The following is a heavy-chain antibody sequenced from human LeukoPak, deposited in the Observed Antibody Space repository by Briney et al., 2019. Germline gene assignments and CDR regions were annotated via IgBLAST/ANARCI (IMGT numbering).Heavy chain of an antibody. V-gene: IGHV3-30*02. Sequence: PGGSLRLSCAASGFTFSSYAMSWVRQAPGKGLEWVAFIRYDGSNKYYADSVKGRFTISRDNSKNTLYLQMNSLRAEDTAVYYCAKDVAVAPFGYWGQGTLVTVSS. CDR3: AKDVAVAPFGY. CDR1: GFTFSSYA. J-gene: IGHJ4*02. D-gene: IGHD6-19*01. CDR2: IRYDGSNK.